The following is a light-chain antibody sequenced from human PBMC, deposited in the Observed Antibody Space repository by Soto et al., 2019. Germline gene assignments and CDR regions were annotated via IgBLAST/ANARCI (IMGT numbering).Light chain of an antibody. CDR3: QQYRSWPIT. J-gene: IGKJ5*01. V-gene: IGKV3-15*01. CDR2: SAS. CDR1: QSLGGN. Sequence: EIVITQSPVTLSVSPGERPTLSCRASQSLGGNLAWYQQKPGQVPRLLIYSASTRATGIPARFSGSGSETEFTLTISSLQSEDFAVYYCQQYRSWPITFGQGTRLEI.